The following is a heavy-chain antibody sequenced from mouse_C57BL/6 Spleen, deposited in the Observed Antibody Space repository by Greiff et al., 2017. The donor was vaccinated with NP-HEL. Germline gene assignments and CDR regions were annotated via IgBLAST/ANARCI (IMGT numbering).Heavy chain of an antibody. V-gene: IGHV1-7*01. D-gene: IGHD1-1*01. CDR2: INPSSGYT. J-gene: IGHJ4*01. CDR1: GYTFTSYW. Sequence: VQVVESGAELAKPGASVKLSCKASGYTFTSYWMHWVKQRPGQGLEWIGYINPSSGYTKYNQKFKDKATLSADKSSSTAYMQLSSLTYEDSAVYYCARYYYGDYYAMDYWGQGTSVTVSS. CDR3: ARYYYGDYYAMDY.